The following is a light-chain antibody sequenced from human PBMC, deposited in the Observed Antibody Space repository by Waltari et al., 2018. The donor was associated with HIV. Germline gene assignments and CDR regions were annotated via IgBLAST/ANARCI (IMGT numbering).Light chain of an antibody. Sequence: QSLLTQPPSVSAATGQKIIISCSGSTSNLGHNYLSWYQHPPGTAPKVLIYDNYKRPSGIPDRFSGSKSGTSATLAITGLQTGDEADYYCATWDSSLSAVVFGGGTKVTVL. CDR3: ATWDSSLSAVV. J-gene: IGLJ2*01. CDR1: TSNLGHNY. V-gene: IGLV1-51*01. CDR2: DNY.